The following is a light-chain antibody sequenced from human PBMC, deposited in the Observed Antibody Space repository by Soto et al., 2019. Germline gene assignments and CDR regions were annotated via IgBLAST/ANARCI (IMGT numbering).Light chain of an antibody. Sequence: QSVLTQPRSVSGSPGQSVTISCTGTSSDVGAYNYVSWYQHHPGKAPKFMIYDVSKRPSGVPDRFSGSKSGNTASLTISGLLAEDEADYYCCSYAGSYTGVFGTGTTLTVL. J-gene: IGLJ1*01. CDR2: DVS. CDR1: SSDVGAYNY. CDR3: CSYAGSYTGV. V-gene: IGLV2-11*01.